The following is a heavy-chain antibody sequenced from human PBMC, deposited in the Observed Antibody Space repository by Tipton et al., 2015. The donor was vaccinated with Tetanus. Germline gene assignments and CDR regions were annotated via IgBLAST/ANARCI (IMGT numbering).Heavy chain of an antibody. CDR1: GFTFSSYG. CDR2: IWYDGSNK. J-gene: IGHJ3*02. CDR3: ASPRYSYGFSHTDAFDI. Sequence: SLRLSCAASGFTFSSYGMHWVRQAPGKGLEWVAVIWYDGSNKYYADSVKGRFTVSRDNSKNTLYLQMNSLRAEDTAVYYCASPRYSYGFSHTDAFDIWGQGTMVTVSS. D-gene: IGHD5-18*01. V-gene: IGHV3-33*08.